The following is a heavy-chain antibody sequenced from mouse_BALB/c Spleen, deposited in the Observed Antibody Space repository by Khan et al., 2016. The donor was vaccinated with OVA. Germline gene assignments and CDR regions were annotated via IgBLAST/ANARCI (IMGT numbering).Heavy chain of an antibody. V-gene: IGHV1-4*01. Sequence: QVQLQQSGAELARPGASVKMSCKASVYIFTSYMIHWVKQRPGQGLEWIGDINPSSDYNNYNQKFKDKATLTADKSSSTAYMQLSSLTSEDSAVYYCARGGYGSFGYWGQGTLVTVSA. CDR3: ARGGYGSFGY. CDR2: INPSSDYN. D-gene: IGHD1-1*01. CDR1: VYIFTSYM. J-gene: IGHJ3*01.